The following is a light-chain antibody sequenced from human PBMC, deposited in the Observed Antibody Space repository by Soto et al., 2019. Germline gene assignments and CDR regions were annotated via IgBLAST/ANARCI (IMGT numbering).Light chain of an antibody. V-gene: IGKV1-8*01. CDR2: AAS. CDR3: QQYYSYPFT. CDR1: RGISNY. Sequence: AIRMTQSPSSLSASTGDRVTITCRASRGISNYLAWYQQKPGKAPNLLIYAASTLQSGVPSRFSGSGSGTDFTLTISCLQSEDFATYYCQQYYSYPFTFGPGTKVDIK. J-gene: IGKJ3*01.